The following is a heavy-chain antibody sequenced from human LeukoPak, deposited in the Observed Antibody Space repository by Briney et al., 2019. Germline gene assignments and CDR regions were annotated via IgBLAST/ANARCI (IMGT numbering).Heavy chain of an antibody. CDR1: GGTFSSYA. CDR2: IIPIFGAA. Sequence: SVTVSCKASGGTFSSYAISWVRQAPGQGLEWMGGIIPIFGAANYAQKFQGRVTITADESTSTAYMELSSLRSEDTAVYYCARGALYGGPSARLDYWGQGTLVTVSS. D-gene: IGHD4/OR15-4a*01. V-gene: IGHV1-69*13. J-gene: IGHJ4*02. CDR3: ARGALYGGPSARLDY.